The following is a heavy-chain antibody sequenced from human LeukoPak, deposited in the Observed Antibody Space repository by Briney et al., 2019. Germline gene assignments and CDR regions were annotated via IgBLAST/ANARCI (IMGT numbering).Heavy chain of an antibody. D-gene: IGHD3-22*01. Sequence: SETLPLTCAVYGGSFSGYYWTWIRQPPGKGLEWIGEINHSGSTNYNPSLKSRVTISVDTSKNQFSLKLRSVTAADTAVYYCARDPGFYDSSGYYYRSSFDYWGQGTLVTVSS. J-gene: IGHJ4*02. V-gene: IGHV4-34*01. CDR2: INHSGST. CDR3: ARDPGFYDSSGYYYRSSFDY. CDR1: GGSFSGYY.